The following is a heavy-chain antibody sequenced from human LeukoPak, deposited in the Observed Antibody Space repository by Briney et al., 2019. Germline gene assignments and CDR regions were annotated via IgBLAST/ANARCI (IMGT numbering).Heavy chain of an antibody. CDR2: ISYDGNAK. J-gene: IGHJ5*02. Sequence: GGSLRLSCEASGFTFRGYGMHWVRQSPGKGLEWVAVISYDGNAKAFADSVKGRFIISRDNPKNTLFLQMNSLRPEDTGLYYCARDRHSYGFTLAAWGQGTPVIASS. CDR1: GFTFRGYG. V-gene: IGHV3-30*03. CDR3: ARDRHSYGFTLAA. D-gene: IGHD5-18*01.